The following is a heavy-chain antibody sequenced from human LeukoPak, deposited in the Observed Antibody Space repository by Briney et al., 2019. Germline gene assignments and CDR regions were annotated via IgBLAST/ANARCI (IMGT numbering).Heavy chain of an antibody. CDR3: AAGTGNSDFDY. Sequence: PGGSLRLSCAASGFTFSDACMSWVRQAPGKGLEWVGRFKSKTDGGTTDYAAPVKGRFTISRDDSENTLYLQMSSLKTEDTAVYYCAAGTGNSDFDYWGQGTLVTVSS. CDR2: FKSKTDGGTT. J-gene: IGHJ4*02. V-gene: IGHV3-15*01. CDR1: GFTFSDAC. D-gene: IGHD1-1*01.